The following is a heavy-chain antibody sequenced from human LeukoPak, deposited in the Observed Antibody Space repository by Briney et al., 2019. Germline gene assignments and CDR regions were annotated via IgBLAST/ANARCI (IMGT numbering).Heavy chain of an antibody. CDR2: ISYDGSNK. CDR1: GFTFSTYW. CDR3: ARPLRVVVVVAATSDAFDI. Sequence: PGGSLRLSCAASGFTFSTYWMSWVRQAPGKGLEWVAVISYDGSNKYYADSVKGRFTISRDNSKNTLYLQMNSLRAEDTAVYYCARPLRVVVVVAATSDAFDIWGQGTMVTVSS. J-gene: IGHJ3*02. D-gene: IGHD2-15*01. V-gene: IGHV3-30*03.